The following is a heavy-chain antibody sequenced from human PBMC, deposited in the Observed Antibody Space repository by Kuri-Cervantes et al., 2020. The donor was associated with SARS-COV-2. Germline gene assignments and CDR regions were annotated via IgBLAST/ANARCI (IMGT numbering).Heavy chain of an antibody. CDR2: VNHNGNT. CDR1: GGSFSGLS. V-gene: IGHV4-34*01. Sequence: GSLRLSCAVHGGSFSGLSWSWIRQSPGKGLEWIGEVNHNGNTNYNPSLKRRVTISLDTSKDQFSLILNSVTAADTAVYYCARALYDSTWYYYYMDVWGKGTTVTVSS. D-gene: IGHD3-22*01. J-gene: IGHJ6*03. CDR3: ARALYDSTWYYYYMDV.